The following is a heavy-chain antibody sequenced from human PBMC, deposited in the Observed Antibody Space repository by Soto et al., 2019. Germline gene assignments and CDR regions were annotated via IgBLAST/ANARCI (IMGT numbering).Heavy chain of an antibody. CDR1: GGTFSSYA. Sequence: SVKVSCKASGGTFSSYAISWVRQAPGQGLEWMGGIIPIFGTANYAQKFQGRVTITADESTSTAYMELSSLRSEDTAVYYCARDTVSGSGAFDIWGQGTMVTVSS. CDR2: IIPIFGTA. CDR3: ARDTVSGSGAFDI. V-gene: IGHV1-69*13. D-gene: IGHD5-12*01. J-gene: IGHJ3*02.